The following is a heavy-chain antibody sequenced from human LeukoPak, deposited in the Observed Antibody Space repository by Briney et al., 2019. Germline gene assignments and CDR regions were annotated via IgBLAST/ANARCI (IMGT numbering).Heavy chain of an antibody. V-gene: IGHV3-74*01. J-gene: IGHJ5*02. D-gene: IGHD6-13*01. CDR3: ARDFRQQLKFPDWFDP. Sequence: PGGSLRLSCAASGFTFSSYWMHWVRQAPGRGLVWVSRINSDGSRTTYADSVKGRFTISRDNSKNTLYLQMNSLRAEDTAVYYCARDFRQQLKFPDWFDPWGQGTLVTVSS. CDR1: GFTFSSYW. CDR2: INSDGSRT.